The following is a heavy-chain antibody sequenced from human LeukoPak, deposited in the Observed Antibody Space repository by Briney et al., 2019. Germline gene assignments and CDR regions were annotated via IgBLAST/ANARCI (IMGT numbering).Heavy chain of an antibody. CDR1: GGTFSSYA. D-gene: IGHD2-2*01. CDR2: IIPSLGIA. Sequence: SVKVSCKASGGTFSSYAISWVRQAPGQGLEWMGRIIPSLGIANYAQKFQGRVTITADKSTSTAYMELSSLRSEDTAVYYCASETGYCSSTSCYGKTPFDYWGQGTLVTLST. J-gene: IGHJ4*02. V-gene: IGHV1-69*04. CDR3: ASETGYCSSTSCYGKTPFDY.